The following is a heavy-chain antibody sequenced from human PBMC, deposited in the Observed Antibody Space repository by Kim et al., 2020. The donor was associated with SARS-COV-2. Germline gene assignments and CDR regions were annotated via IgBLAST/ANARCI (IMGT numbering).Heavy chain of an antibody. CDR3: ARIPRYASSWYDYYYYGMDV. J-gene: IGHJ6*02. Sequence: SGPTLVKPTQTLTLTCTFSGFSLSTSGMYVSWIRQPPGKALEWLALIDWDDDKYYSTSLKTRLTISKDTSKNQVVLTMTNMDPVDTATYYCARIPRYASSWYDYYYYGMDVWGQGTTVTVSS. CDR1: GFSLSTSGMY. V-gene: IGHV2-70*01. D-gene: IGHD6-13*01. CDR2: IDWDDDK.